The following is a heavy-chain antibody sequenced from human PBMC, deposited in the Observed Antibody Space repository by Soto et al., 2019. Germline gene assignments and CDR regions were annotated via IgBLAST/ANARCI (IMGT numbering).Heavy chain of an antibody. J-gene: IGHJ4*02. CDR3: AKDRSQIAVAGNFDY. Sequence: PGGSLRLSCAASGFTVSSNYMSWVRQAPGKGLEWVSVISGSGASTYYADSVKGLFTISRDNSKNTLYLQMNSLRAEDTAVYYCAKDRSQIAVAGNFDYWGQGTLVTVS. D-gene: IGHD6-19*01. CDR2: ISGSGAST. CDR1: GFTVSSNY. V-gene: IGHV3-23*01.